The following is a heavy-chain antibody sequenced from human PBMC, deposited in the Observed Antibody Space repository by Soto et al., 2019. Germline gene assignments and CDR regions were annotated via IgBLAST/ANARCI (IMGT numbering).Heavy chain of an antibody. V-gene: IGHV3-23*01. CDR2: ISGSGGST. Sequence: GGSLRLSCAASGFTFSSYAMSWVRQAPGKGLEWVSAISGSGGSTYYADSVKGRFTISRDNSKNTLYLQMNSLRAEDTAVYYCAKRKQRGVSSGWYSVAFYIWGQGTMVTVSS. J-gene: IGHJ3*02. CDR3: AKRKQRGVSSGWYSVAFYI. CDR1: GFTFSSYA. D-gene: IGHD6-19*01.